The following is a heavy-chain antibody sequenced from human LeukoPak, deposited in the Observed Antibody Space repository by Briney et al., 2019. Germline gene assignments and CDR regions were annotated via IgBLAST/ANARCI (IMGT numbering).Heavy chain of an antibody. CDR1: DGSISSYY. D-gene: IGHD5-12*01. J-gene: IGHJ3*02. V-gene: IGHV4-4*07. CDR3: ARDLLHRGYAFDI. Sequence: SETLSLTCNFSDGSISSYYWGWIRQPAGKGLEWIGRIYSSGSTNYNPSLKSRVTISVDMSKNQFSLKLSSVSAADTAVYYCARDLLHRGYAFDIWGQGTMVTVSS. CDR2: IYSSGST.